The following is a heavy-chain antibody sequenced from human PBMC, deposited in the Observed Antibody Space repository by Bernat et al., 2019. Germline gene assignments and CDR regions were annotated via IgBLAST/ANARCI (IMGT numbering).Heavy chain of an antibody. J-gene: IGHJ6*03. D-gene: IGHD5-18*01. CDR2: ISASGGNT. Sequence: EVQLLESGGGLVQPGGSLRLSCAASGFTFSNYAMSWVRQAPGKGLEWVSGISASGGNTYSADSGKGRFTISRDNSKNTLYLQMNSLRAEDTAVYYCAKDVSGYSYGYGYYYYYMDVWAKGTTVTVSS. V-gene: IGHV3-23*01. CDR1: GFTFSNYA. CDR3: AKDVSGYSYGYGYYYYYMDV.